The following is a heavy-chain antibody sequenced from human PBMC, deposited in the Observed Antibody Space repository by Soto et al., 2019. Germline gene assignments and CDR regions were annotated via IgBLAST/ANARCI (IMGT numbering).Heavy chain of an antibody. CDR1: VGSFHSPA. CDR3: SLAPNAIHQLPEY. J-gene: IGHJ4*02. CDR2: TTPNSDSA. V-gene: IGHV1-69*13. Sequence: GASVPVSRKVSVGSFHSPAVDGLRPAPGQGLKWMAGTTPNSDSANHPQNFQARVTSTADVLTTTAYRVVNSLTSEDPAVFYCSLAPNAIHQLPEYWGQGTLVTVSS. D-gene: IGHD2-2*01.